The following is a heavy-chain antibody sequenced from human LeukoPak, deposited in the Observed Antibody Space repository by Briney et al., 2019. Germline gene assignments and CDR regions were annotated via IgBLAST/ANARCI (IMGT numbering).Heavy chain of an antibody. CDR2: TYYSGST. CDR1: GGSISSGDYY. Sequence: SETLSLTCTVSGGSISSGDYYWSWIRQPPGKGLEWIGSTYYSGSTYYNPSLKSRVTISVDTSKNQFSLKLSSVTAADTAVYYCARQLRFLEWYPNFDSWGQGTLVTVSS. V-gene: IGHV4-39*01. CDR3: ARQLRFLEWYPNFDS. J-gene: IGHJ4*02. D-gene: IGHD3-3*01.